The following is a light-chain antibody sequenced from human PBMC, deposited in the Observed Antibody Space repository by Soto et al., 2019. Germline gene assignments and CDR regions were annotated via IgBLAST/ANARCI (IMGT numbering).Light chain of an antibody. CDR3: QQYDQWWT. CDR1: QALNTR. V-gene: IGKV3D-11*01. CDR2: LTS. Sequence: EIVLTQSPATLSAFPGDRVTLSCRASQALNTRLAWYQHKPGQAPRLLIYLTSNRAAGVPARFSAWGSETDFTLTISDVEPEDFGVYFCQQYDQWWTFGQGTKVDIK. J-gene: IGKJ1*01.